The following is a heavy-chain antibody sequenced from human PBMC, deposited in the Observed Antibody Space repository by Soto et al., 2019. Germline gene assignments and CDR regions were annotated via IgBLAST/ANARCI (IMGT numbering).Heavy chain of an antibody. CDR2: ISYDGSNK. V-gene: IGHV3-30-3*01. CDR3: ARDAGYDAFDI. D-gene: IGHD6-13*01. Sequence: SVRNSVEACRITVSGYPLHLVTQAPGKGLEWVAVISYDGSNKYYADSVKGRFTISRDNSKNTLYLQMKSLRAEDTAVYYCARDAGYDAFDIWGQGTMVTVSS. CDR1: RITVSGYP. J-gene: IGHJ3*02.